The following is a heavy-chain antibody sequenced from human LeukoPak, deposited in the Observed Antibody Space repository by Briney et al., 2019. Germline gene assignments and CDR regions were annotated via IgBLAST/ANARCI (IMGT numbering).Heavy chain of an antibody. J-gene: IGHJ5*02. CDR1: GLTFRNYA. CDR3: ARVNGPNSGYYYTLDL. Sequence: GGSLRLSCAASGLTFRNYAMHWVRQAPGGRLEGVAVIWFDGTEKYYAASVMGRFTISRDSSENTLYLQMNGLRTEDTAVYYCARVNGPNSGYYYTLDLWGQGTPVTVSS. D-gene: IGHD3-22*01. V-gene: IGHV3-33*01. CDR2: IWFDGTEK.